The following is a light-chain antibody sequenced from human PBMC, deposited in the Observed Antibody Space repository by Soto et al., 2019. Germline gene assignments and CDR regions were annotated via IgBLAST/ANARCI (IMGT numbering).Light chain of an antibody. CDR2: GAS. Sequence: EIVLTQSPGTLSLSPGERATLSCRASQSVSSSYLAWYQQKPDQAPRLLIYGASSRATGIPDRFSGSGSGTYFTLTSSRLEPEDFAVYYCQQYGSSSYTFGQGTKLEIK. CDR1: QSVSSSY. CDR3: QQYGSSSYT. J-gene: IGKJ2*01. V-gene: IGKV3-20*01.